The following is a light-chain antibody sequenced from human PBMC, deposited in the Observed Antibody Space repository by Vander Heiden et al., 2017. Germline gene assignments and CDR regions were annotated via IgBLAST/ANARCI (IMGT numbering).Light chain of an antibody. V-gene: IGLV1-51*02. Sequence: QSAFPQPPSAPSSPGQKVTISYSGSSPNIPNHYFSWYQVLPGTAPKVLIYENNKRPSGIPDRFSGSKSGTSATLGITGLQTGDEANYYCGTWDTSLGWVFGGGTKLAVL. J-gene: IGLJ3*02. CDR1: SPNIPNHY. CDR2: ENN. CDR3: GTWDTSLGWV.